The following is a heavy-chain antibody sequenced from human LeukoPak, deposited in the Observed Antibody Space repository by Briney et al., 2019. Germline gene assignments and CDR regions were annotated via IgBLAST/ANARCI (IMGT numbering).Heavy chain of an antibody. Sequence: SETLSLTCAVSGGSISSSNWWSWVRQPPGKGLEWIGEIYHSGSTNYNPSLKSRVTISVDESKNQFSLKLSSVTAADTAVYYCARAGLRLKSFDGWGQGTLVTVSS. CDR3: ARAGLRLKSFDG. V-gene: IGHV4-4*02. CDR1: GGSISSSNW. CDR2: IYHSGST. D-gene: IGHD3-9*01. J-gene: IGHJ4*02.